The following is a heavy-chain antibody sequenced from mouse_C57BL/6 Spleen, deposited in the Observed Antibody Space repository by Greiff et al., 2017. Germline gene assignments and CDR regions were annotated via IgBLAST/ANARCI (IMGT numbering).Heavy chain of an antibody. CDR1: GYTFTDYY. CDR3: ARRRPIYYDYEDY. Sequence: EVKLQQSGPELVKPGASVKISCKASGYTFTDYYMNWVKQSHGKSLEWIGDINPNNGGTSYNQKFKGKATLTVDKSSSTAYMELRSLTSEDSAVYYCARRRPIYYDYEDYWGQGTTLTVSS. CDR2: INPNNGGT. D-gene: IGHD2-4*01. J-gene: IGHJ2*01. V-gene: IGHV1-26*01.